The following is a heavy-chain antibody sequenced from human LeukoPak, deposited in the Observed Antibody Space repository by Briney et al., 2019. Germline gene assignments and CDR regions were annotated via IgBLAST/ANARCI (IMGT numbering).Heavy chain of an antibody. Sequence: GGSLRLSCAASGFTFSNFAMMWVRQAPGTGLQWVSTITGYGATFYADSVRGRFTIFRDTSMNTLFLQMNSLGAEDAAVYYCAKGAAAGKVDWFDPWGQGTLVTVSS. CDR3: AKGAAAGKVDWFDP. V-gene: IGHV3-23*01. D-gene: IGHD6-13*01. CDR2: ITGYGAT. J-gene: IGHJ5*02. CDR1: GFTFSNFA.